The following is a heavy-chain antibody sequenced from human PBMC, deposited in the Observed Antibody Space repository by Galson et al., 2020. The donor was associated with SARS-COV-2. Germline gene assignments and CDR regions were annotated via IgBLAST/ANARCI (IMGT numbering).Heavy chain of an antibody. V-gene: IGHV2-70*01. Sequence: SGPTLVKPTQTLTLTCTFSGFSLSTSGMCVSWIRQPPGMALEWLALIDWDDDKYYSTSLKTRLTISKDTSKNQVVLTMTNMDPVDTATYYGARTRSYYYDSSGYYYVAGGFDYWGQGTLVTVSS. J-gene: IGHJ4*02. CDR3: ARTRSYYYDSSGYYYVAGGFDY. CDR1: GFSLSTSGMC. CDR2: IDWDDDK. D-gene: IGHD3-22*01.